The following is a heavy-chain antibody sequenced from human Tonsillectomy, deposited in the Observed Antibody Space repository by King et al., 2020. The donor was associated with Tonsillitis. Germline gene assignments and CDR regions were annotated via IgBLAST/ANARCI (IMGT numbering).Heavy chain of an antibody. CDR3: GRGDNVVVTAILSGWFDP. J-gene: IGHJ5*02. V-gene: IGHV3-11*05. D-gene: IGHD2-21*02. CDR1: GFTFSDYY. Sequence: VQLVESGGGLVKPGGSLRLSCAASGFTFSDYYMSWIRQAPGKGREWVSYISSISSYTKYADSVKGRFTISRDNAKNSLYRQMNSLRAEDTAVYYWGRGDNVVVTAILSGWFDPGGQGTLVTVSS. CDR2: ISSISSYT.